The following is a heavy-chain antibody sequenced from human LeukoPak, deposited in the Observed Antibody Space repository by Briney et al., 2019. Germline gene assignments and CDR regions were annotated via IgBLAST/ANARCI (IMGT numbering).Heavy chain of an antibody. J-gene: IGHJ6*03. D-gene: IGHD5-18*01. CDR1: GGSISSYY. V-gene: IGHV4-4*07. CDR3: ARDRRGIQLTPYYYMDV. Sequence: PSQTLSLTCTVSGGSISSYYWSWIRQPAGKGLEWIGRIYTSGSTNYNPSLKSRVTMSVDTSKNQFSLKLSSVTAADTAVYYCARDRRGIQLTPYYYMDVWGKGTTVTVSS. CDR2: IYTSGST.